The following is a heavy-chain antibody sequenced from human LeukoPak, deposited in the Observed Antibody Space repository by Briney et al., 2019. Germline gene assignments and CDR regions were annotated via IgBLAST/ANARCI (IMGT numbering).Heavy chain of an antibody. V-gene: IGHV1-69*01. D-gene: IGHD4-17*01. J-gene: IGHJ6*02. CDR2: IIPIFGTA. CDR1: GGTFSSYA. CDR3: ARDVDTVTREYSYYSIDV. Sequence: SVKVSCKASGGTFSSYAISWVRQAPGQGLEWMGGIIPIFGTANYAQKFQGRVTITADESTSTAYMELSSLRFDDTAVYYCARDVDTVTREYSYYSIDVWGQGTTVTVSS.